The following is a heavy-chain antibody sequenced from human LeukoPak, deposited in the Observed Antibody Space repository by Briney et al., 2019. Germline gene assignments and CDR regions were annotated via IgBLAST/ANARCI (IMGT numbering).Heavy chain of an antibody. CDR1: GGSISSYY. D-gene: IGHD2-15*01. J-gene: IGHJ6*03. CDR3: ARSGRIFNYYYYMDV. Sequence: SETLSLTCTVSGGSISSYYWSWIRQPPGKGLEWIGYIYYSGSTNYNPSLKSRVTISVDTSKNQFSLKLSSVTAADTAVYYCARSGRIFNYYYYMDVWGKGTTVTVSS. V-gene: IGHV4-59*01. CDR2: IYYSGST.